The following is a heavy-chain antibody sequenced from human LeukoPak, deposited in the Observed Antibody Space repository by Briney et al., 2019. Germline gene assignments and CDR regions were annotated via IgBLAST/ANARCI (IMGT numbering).Heavy chain of an antibody. CDR3: ARDKLVGPSIFDY. D-gene: IGHD1-26*01. V-gene: IGHV3-7*01. CDR2: MNQGGGEI. CDR1: GFMFRSYW. Sequence: GGSLRLSCVASGFMFRSYWMSWVRQAPGKGLEWVANMNQGGGEIYYVGSVKGRFTISRDNAKNSLSLQMNSLRAEDTAVYYCARDKLVGPSIFDYWGQGTLVTVSS. J-gene: IGHJ4*02.